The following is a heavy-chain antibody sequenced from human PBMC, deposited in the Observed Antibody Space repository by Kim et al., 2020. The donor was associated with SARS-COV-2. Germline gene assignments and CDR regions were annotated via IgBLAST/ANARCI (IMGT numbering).Heavy chain of an antibody. Sequence: ASVKVSCKASGYTFTSYGISWVRQAPGQGLEWMGWISAYNGNTNYAQKLQGRVTMTTDTSTSTAYMELRSLRSDDTAVYYCARAEAKDYYDSSAPPWGQGTLVTVSS. CDR1: GYTFTSYG. J-gene: IGHJ5*02. D-gene: IGHD3-22*01. CDR2: ISAYNGNT. CDR3: ARAEAKDYYDSSAPP. V-gene: IGHV1-18*01.